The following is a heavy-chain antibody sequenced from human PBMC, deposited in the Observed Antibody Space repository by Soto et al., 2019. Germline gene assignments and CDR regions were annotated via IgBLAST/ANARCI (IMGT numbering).Heavy chain of an antibody. J-gene: IGHJ5*02. CDR2: ISYSGNT. CDR1: GGSISSTNYY. Sequence: QLQLQESGPGLVKPSETLSLTCSVSGGSISSTNYYWGWIRQPPGKGLEWIGSISYSGNTYYSPSLKSRVTIPVDTSKHQFSLELSSVPATDTAVYYCARRGARIAAVGTSRGFDPWGQGTLVTVSS. V-gene: IGHV4-39*01. D-gene: IGHD6-13*01. CDR3: ARRGARIAAVGTSRGFDP.